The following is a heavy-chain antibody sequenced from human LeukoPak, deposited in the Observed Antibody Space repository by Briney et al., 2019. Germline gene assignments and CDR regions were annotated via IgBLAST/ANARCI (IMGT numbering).Heavy chain of an antibody. V-gene: IGHV3-48*03. Sequence: GGSLRLSCAASGFTFSSYEMNWVRQAPGEGLEWVSYIGNSGSPIYYADSVKGRFTISRDNAKNSLYLQMNSLRAEDTAVYYCARDPEYSYDYYFGYWGQGTLVTVSS. D-gene: IGHD5-18*01. CDR3: ARDPEYSYDYYFGY. CDR1: GFTFSSYE. J-gene: IGHJ4*02. CDR2: IGNSGSPI.